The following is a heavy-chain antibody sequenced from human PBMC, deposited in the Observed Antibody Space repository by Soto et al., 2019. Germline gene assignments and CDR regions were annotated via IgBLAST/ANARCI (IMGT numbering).Heavy chain of an antibody. V-gene: IGHV3-11*01. D-gene: IGHD4-4*01. CDR1: GFTFSDYY. CDR2: ISSSGSGGST. J-gene: IGHJ4*02. Sequence: QVQLVESGGGLVKPGGSLRLSCAASGFTFSDYYMSWIRQAPGKGLEWVSYISSSGSGGSTYYADSVKGRFTISRDNSKNTLYLQMNSLRAEDTAVYYCAKDLYSNKGGGFDYWGQGTLVTVSS. CDR3: AKDLYSNKGGGFDY.